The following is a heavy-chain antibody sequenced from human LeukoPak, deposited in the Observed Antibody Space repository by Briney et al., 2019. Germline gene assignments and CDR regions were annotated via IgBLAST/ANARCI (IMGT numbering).Heavy chain of an antibody. CDR2: ITPIFGTA. CDR3: ARVSTPLFASGYYTGRAYDWFDP. Sequence: SVKVSCKASGGTFSSYAISWVRQAPGQGLEWMGRITPIFGTANYAQKFQGRVTITTDESTSTAYMELSSLRSEDTAVYYCARVSTPLFASGYYTGRAYDWFDPWGQGTLVTVSS. V-gene: IGHV1-69*05. D-gene: IGHD3-3*01. CDR1: GGTFSSYA. J-gene: IGHJ5*02.